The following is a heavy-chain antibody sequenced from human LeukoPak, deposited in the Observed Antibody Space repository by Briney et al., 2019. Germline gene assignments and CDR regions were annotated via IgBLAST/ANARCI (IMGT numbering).Heavy chain of an antibody. CDR3: AKDIGWELPAEAY. V-gene: IGHV3-23*01. D-gene: IGHD1-26*01. Sequence: PGGSLRLSCVASGFTFEKYVMNWVRQAPGKGLEWLATIYGSGVSISYADSVKGRFTISRDNSNNTLYLQMNSLRAEDTAMYFCAKDIGWELPAEAYWGQGILVTVSS. J-gene: IGHJ4*02. CDR2: IYGSGVSI. CDR1: GFTFEKYV.